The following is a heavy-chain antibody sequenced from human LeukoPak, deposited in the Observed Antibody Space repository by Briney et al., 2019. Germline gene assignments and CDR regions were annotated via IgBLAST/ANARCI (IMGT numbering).Heavy chain of an antibody. Sequence: SVKVSCKASGGTFSSYAISWVRQAPGQGLEWMGGIIPIFGTANYAQKFQGRVTITADESTSTAYMELSSLRSEDAAVYYCARGRVHDSSGYYYGYFDYWGQGTLVTVSS. J-gene: IGHJ4*02. CDR3: ARGRVHDSSGYYYGYFDY. CDR2: IIPIFGTA. CDR1: GGTFSSYA. D-gene: IGHD3-22*01. V-gene: IGHV1-69*01.